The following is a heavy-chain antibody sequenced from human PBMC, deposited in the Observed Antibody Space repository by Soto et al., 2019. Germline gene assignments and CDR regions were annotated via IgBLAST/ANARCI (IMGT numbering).Heavy chain of an antibody. CDR3: ARKLWSGYYFRPKDYFDY. V-gene: IGHV4-34*01. J-gene: IGHJ4*02. CDR1: GGSFSGYY. Sequence: SETLSLTCAVYGGSFSGYYWSWIRQPPGKVLEWIGEINHSGSTNYNPSLKSRVTISVDTSKNQFSLKLSSVTAADTAVYYCARKLWSGYYFRPKDYFDYWGQGTLVTVSS. CDR2: INHSGST. D-gene: IGHD3-3*01.